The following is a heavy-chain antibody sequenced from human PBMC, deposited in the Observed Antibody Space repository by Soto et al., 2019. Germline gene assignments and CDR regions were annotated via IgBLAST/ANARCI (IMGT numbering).Heavy chain of an antibody. CDR1: GGTFSSYT. CDR2: IIPILGIA. D-gene: IGHD2-15*01. Sequence: QVQLVQSGAEVKKPGSSVKVSCKASGGTFSSYTISWVRQAPGQGLEWMGRIIPILGIANYAQKFQGRVTITADKSTSTAYMDLSSLRSEDTAVYYCAAGGYCSGGSCYWSWFDPWGQGTLVTVSS. CDR3: AAGGYCSGGSCYWSWFDP. V-gene: IGHV1-69*02. J-gene: IGHJ5*02.